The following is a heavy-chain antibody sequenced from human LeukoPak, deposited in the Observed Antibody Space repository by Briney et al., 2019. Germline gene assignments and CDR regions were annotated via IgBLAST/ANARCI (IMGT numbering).Heavy chain of an antibody. CDR2: INPNSGGT. D-gene: IGHD3-22*01. V-gene: IGHV1-2*02. Sequence: ASVKVSCKASGYTFTGYYMHWVRQAPGQGLEWMGWINPNSGGTNYAQKFQGRVTMTRDTSISTAYMELSRLRSDDTAVYYCARDSSNYYDSSGYYYDYYYMDVWGKGTTVTVSS. CDR3: ARDSSNYYDSSGYYYDYYYMDV. J-gene: IGHJ6*03. CDR1: GYTFTGYY.